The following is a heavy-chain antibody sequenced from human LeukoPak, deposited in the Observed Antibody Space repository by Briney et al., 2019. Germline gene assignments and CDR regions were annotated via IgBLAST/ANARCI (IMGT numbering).Heavy chain of an antibody. CDR3: ARTYSQQEGSGWYRYYFDY. CDR1: GYTFTGYY. V-gene: IGHV1-2*02. J-gene: IGHJ4*02. D-gene: IGHD6-19*01. Sequence: ASVKVSCKASGYTFTGYYMHWVRQAPGQGLEWMGWINPNSGGTNYAQKFQGRVTMTRDTSISTAYMELSRLRSDDTAVYYCARTYSQQEGSGWYRYYFDYWGQGTLVTVSS. CDR2: INPNSGGT.